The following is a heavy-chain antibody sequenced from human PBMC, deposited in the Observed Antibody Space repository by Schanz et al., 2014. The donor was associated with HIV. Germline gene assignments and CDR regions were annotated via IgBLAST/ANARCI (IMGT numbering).Heavy chain of an antibody. V-gene: IGHV3-23*01. D-gene: IGHD6-13*01. CDR2: ISGGGGST. CDR1: GLPFSTSA. Sequence: DVQILESGGGLVQPGGSRRLSCAVSGLPFSTSAMSWVRQAPGKGLEWVSGISGGGGSTYYTDSVKGRFTISRDNSKNTLYLQMNSLRAEDTAVYYCAKDTTAAGRGYFQHWGQGTLVTVSS. CDR3: AKDTTAAGRGYFQH. J-gene: IGHJ1*01.